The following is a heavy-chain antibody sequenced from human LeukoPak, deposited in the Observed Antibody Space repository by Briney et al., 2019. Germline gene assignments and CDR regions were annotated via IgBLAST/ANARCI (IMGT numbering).Heavy chain of an antibody. J-gene: IGHJ6*02. D-gene: IGHD3-22*01. CDR2: ISAYNGNT. CDR1: GYTFTSYG. Sequence: ASVKVSCKASGYTFTSYGISWVRQAPGQGLEWMGWISAYNGNTNYAQKLQGRVTMTTDTPTSTAYMELRSLRSDDTAVYYCARDGLVRYYDSSGYYFYYYGMDVWGQGTTVTVSS. CDR3: ARDGLVRYYDSSGYYFYYYGMDV. V-gene: IGHV1-18*01.